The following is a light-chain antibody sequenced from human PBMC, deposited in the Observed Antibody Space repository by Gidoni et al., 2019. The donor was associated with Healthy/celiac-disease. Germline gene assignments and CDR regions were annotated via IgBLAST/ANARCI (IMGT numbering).Light chain of an antibody. CDR2: DAS. Sequence: EIVLTQSPATLSLSPGERATLSCRASQSASSYLAWYQQKPGQAPRLLIYDASNRSTGIPARFSGSGSGTDFTLTISSLEPEDCAVYYCQQRSNWPLFTFGPGTKVDIK. V-gene: IGKV3-11*01. CDR1: QSASSY. J-gene: IGKJ3*01. CDR3: QQRSNWPLFT.